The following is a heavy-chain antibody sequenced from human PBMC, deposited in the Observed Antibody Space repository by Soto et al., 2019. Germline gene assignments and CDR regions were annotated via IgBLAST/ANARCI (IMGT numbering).Heavy chain of an antibody. CDR3: ARDGQSLAPYALDV. D-gene: IGHD6-19*01. CDR1: GFTFSGHA. V-gene: IGHV3-33*01. CDR2: IWYDGSNK. Sequence: QVQVVESGGGVVQPGRSLRLSCTASGFTFSGHAMHWVRQPPGKGLEWVAQIWYDGSNKYYADSVKGRFTISRDNSKNSLSVQMDSLRFEDTAVYYCARDGQSLAPYALDVWGQGTSVTVSS. J-gene: IGHJ6*02.